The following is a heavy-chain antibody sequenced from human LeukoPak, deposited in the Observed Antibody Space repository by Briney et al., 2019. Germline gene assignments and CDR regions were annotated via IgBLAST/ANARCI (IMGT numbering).Heavy chain of an antibody. J-gene: IGHJ5*02. CDR3: ARVNDYGDFYWFDP. CDR1: GFTFSSYS. D-gene: IGHD4-17*01. CDR2: ISSSSSTI. V-gene: IGHV3-48*02. Sequence: GGSLRLSCAASGFTFSSYSMNWVRQAPGKGLEWVSYISSSSSTIYYAGSVKGRFTISRDNAKNSLYLQMNSLRDEDTAVYYCARVNDYGDFYWFDPWGQGTLVTVSS.